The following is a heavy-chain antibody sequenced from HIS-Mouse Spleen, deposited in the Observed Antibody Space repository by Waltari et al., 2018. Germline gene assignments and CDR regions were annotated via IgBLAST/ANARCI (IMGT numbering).Heavy chain of an antibody. CDR2: IYYSGST. J-gene: IGHJ2*01. D-gene: IGHD6-13*01. CDR1: GCPISRSSYY. V-gene: IGHV4-39*07. CDR3: AREIPYSSSWYDWYFDL. Sequence: QLQLQESGPGLVKPSETLSLTCTVSGCPISRSSYYSGRIRQPPGKGLEWIGSIYYSGSTYYNPSLKSRVTISVDTSKNQFSLKLSSVTAADTAVYYCAREIPYSSSWYDWYFDLWGRGTLVTVSS.